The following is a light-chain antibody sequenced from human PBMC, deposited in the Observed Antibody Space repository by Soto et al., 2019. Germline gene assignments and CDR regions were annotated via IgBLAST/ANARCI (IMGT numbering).Light chain of an antibody. Sequence: EVVLTQSPGSLSLSPGERASLSCRASQSVAGNFLAWYQKKPGQAPRRLIHGVSARASGIPDRFSGSGSGTDFTLTISRLEAEDFAVYYCQYYATPPQTFDPGTKVEV. J-gene: IGKJ1*01. CDR1: QSVAGNF. V-gene: IGKV3-20*01. CDR2: GVS. CDR3: QYYATPPQT.